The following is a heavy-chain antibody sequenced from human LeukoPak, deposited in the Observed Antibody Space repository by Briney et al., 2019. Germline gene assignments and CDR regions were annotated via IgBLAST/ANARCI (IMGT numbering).Heavy chain of an antibody. CDR2: INHGGST. Sequence: SETLSLTCAVYGGSFSGYFWSWIRQPPGKGLEWIGEINHGGSTNYNPSLKSRVTISVDTSKNQFSLKLSSVTAADTAVYYCARQGLLLWFGESKRAFDMWGQGTMVTVSS. CDR1: GGSFSGYF. V-gene: IGHV4-34*01. J-gene: IGHJ3*02. D-gene: IGHD3-10*01. CDR3: ARQGLLLWFGESKRAFDM.